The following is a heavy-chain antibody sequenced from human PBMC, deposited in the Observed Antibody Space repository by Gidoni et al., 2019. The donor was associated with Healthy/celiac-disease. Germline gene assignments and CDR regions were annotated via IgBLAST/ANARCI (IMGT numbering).Heavy chain of an antibody. CDR2: INHSGST. CDR1: GGSFSGYY. Sequence: QVQLQQWGAGLLKPSETLSLTCAVYGGSFSGYYWSWIRQPPGKGPEWIGEINHSGSTNYNPSLKSRVTISVDTSKNQFSLKLSSVTAADTAVYYCARDLVWGSYRRPSYYYYGMDVWGQGTTVTVSS. D-gene: IGHD3-16*02. CDR3: ARDLVWGSYRRPSYYYYGMDV. J-gene: IGHJ6*02. V-gene: IGHV4-34*01.